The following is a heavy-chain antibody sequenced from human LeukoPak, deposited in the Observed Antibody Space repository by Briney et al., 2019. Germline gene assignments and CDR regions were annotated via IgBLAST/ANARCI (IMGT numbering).Heavy chain of an antibody. CDR1: GGSISSYY. Sequence: PSETLSLTCTVSGGSISSYYWSWIRQPPGKGLEWIGYIYYSGGTNYNPSLKSRVTISVDTSKNQFSLKLSSVTAADTAVYYCARGDSSSWPLDRWGQGTLVTVSS. CDR2: IYYSGGT. J-gene: IGHJ4*02. D-gene: IGHD6-13*01. CDR3: ARGDSSSWPLDR. V-gene: IGHV4-59*01.